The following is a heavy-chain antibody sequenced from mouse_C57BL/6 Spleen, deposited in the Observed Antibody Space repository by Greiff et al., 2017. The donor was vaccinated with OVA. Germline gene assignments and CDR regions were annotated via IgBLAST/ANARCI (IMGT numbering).Heavy chain of an antibody. Sequence: QVQLQQPGAELVKPGASVKLSCKASGYTFTSYWMHWVKQRPGQGLEWIGMIHPNSGSTNYNEKLKSKATLTVDKSSRTAYMQLSSLTSEYSAVYYCARSTTVAAHRYVDVWGTGTTVTFSS. CDR2: IHPNSGST. D-gene: IGHD2-13*01. CDR3: ARSTTVAAHRYVDV. CDR1: GYTFTSYW. J-gene: IGHJ1*03. V-gene: IGHV1-64*01.